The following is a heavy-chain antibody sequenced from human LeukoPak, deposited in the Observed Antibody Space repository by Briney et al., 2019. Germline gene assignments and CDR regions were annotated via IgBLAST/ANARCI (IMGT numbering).Heavy chain of an antibody. CDR3: ARGDIVVVPAI. Sequence: SETLSLTCTVAGGSISSYYWSWIRQPPGKVLEWIGYIYYSGSTNYNPSLKSRVTISVDTSKNQFSLKLSSVTAADTAVYYCARGDIVVVPAIWGQGTMVTVSS. J-gene: IGHJ3*02. CDR2: IYYSGST. D-gene: IGHD2-2*01. CDR1: GGSISSYY. V-gene: IGHV4-59*01.